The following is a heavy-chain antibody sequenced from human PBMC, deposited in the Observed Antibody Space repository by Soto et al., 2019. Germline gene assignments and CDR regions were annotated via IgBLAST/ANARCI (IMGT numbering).Heavy chain of an antibody. CDR1: GVSISTYR. CDR2: MHTSGST. CDR3: ARDEYGYGDSYDS. Sequence: SETLSLTCIVSGVSISTYRWSWIRQPAGKGLEWIGRMHTSGSTNYNPSLKSRVSMSVDTSKNHFSLKVSSVTAADTAVYYCARDEYGYGDSYDSWGQGTLVTVSS. V-gene: IGHV4-4*07. J-gene: IGHJ4*02. D-gene: IGHD5-12*01.